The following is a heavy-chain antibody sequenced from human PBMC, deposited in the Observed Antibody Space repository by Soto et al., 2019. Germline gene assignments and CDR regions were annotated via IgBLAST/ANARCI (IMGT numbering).Heavy chain of an antibody. J-gene: IGHJ5*02. CDR1: GVNSRDAGYT. Sequence: SVTMSLTCAIAGVNSRDAGYTWRRNRQPPGKGLEWIGYIYYSGSTNYNPSLKSRVTISVDTSKNQFSLKLSSVTAADTAVYYCARDQGHDYGDYYWFDPCGQGTLVSGSS. V-gene: IGHV4-61*08. CDR2: IYYSGST. D-gene: IGHD4-17*01. CDR3: ARDQGHDYGDYYWFDP.